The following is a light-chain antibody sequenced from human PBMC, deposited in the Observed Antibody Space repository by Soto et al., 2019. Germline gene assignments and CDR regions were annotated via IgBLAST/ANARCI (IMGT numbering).Light chain of an antibody. Sequence: QSVLTQPPSVSAAPGQKVTISCSGSSSNIGDKYVSWYQQVPGTAPKLLIYENDKRPSEIPDRFSGSKSGTSATLGITGLQTGDEADYYCETWDLSLSAVVFGGGTQLTVL. CDR2: END. CDR1: SSNIGDKY. V-gene: IGLV1-51*02. J-gene: IGLJ2*01. CDR3: ETWDLSLSAVV.